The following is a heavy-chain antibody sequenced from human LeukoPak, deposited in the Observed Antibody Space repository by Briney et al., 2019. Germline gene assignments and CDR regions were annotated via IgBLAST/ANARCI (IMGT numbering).Heavy chain of an antibody. CDR1: GGTFSSYA. CDR3: AASITMVRGVITPPPDY. Sequence: SVKVSCKASGGTFSSYAISWVRQAPGQGLEWMGRIIPIFGIANYAQKFQGRVTITADKSTSTAYMELSSLRSEDTAVYYWAASITMVRGVITPPPDYWGQGTLVTVSS. V-gene: IGHV1-69*04. CDR2: IIPIFGIA. J-gene: IGHJ4*02. D-gene: IGHD3-10*01.